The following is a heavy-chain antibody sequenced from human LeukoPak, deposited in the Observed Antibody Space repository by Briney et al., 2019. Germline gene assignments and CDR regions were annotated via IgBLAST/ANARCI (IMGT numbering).Heavy chain of an antibody. CDR2: IHTTATTI. CDR1: GFTFNRYE. V-gene: IGHV3-48*03. CDR3: AKWYPGNMDV. J-gene: IGHJ6*04. Sequence: GGSLRLSCAASGFTFNRYEFIWVRQAPGKGLEWVSYIHTTATTIYYADSVEGRFSISRDNAKSSLYLQMNSLRAEDTAVYYCAKWYPGNMDVWGKGTTVTVSS. D-gene: IGHD2-2*01.